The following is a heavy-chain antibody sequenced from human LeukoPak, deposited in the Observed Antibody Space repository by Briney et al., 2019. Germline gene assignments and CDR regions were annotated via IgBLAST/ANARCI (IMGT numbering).Heavy chain of an antibody. CDR3: ARPFDFDY. CDR2: ISSSASAT. V-gene: IGHV3-11*04. J-gene: IGHJ4*02. Sequence: GGSLRLSCAASGFAFSDYYMGWIRQAPGKGLEWVSYISSSASATYYADSVKGRFTISRDNAKNSLYLQMNSLRAEDTAVYYCARPFDFDYWGQGTLVTVSS. CDR1: GFAFSDYY.